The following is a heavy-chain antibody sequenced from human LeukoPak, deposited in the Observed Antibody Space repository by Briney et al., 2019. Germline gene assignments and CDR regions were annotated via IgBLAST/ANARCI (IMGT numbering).Heavy chain of an antibody. CDR2: ISTGSSTT. D-gene: IGHD3-16*01. V-gene: IGHV3-48*01. CDR3: ARSRGPNTFGGVHDY. J-gene: IGHJ4*02. CDR1: EFAFSTYN. Sequence: GGSLRLSCAASEFAFSTYNMNWVRQAPGKGLEWVSYISTGSSTTYYADSVKGRFTISRDNSKNTLYLQMNSLRAEDTAVYYCARSRGPNTFGGVHDYWGQGTLVTVSS.